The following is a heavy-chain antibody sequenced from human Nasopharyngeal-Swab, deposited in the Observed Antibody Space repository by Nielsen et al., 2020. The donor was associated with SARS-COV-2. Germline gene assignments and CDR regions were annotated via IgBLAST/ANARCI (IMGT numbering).Heavy chain of an antibody. CDR3: ARDWGAGYDY. J-gene: IGHJ4*02. CDR1: GFTFSSYA. D-gene: IGHD3-16*01. V-gene: IGHV3-30-3*01. Sequence: GESLKISCAASGFTFSSYAMHWVRQAPGKGLEWVAVISYGGSNKYYADSVKGRFTISRDNSKNTLYLQMNSLRAEDTAVYYCARDWGAGYDYWGQGTLVTVSS. CDR2: ISYGGSNK.